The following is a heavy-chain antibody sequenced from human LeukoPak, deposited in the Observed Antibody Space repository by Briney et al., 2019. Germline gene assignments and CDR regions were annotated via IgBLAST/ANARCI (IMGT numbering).Heavy chain of an antibody. J-gene: IGHJ4*02. CDR3: TSSGSSTYYFAY. CDR2: IRSNGDSYAT. Sequence: PGGSLKVSCAVSGFTFSGSTMHWVRQASGKGLEWVGRIRSNGDSYATAYAASVKGRFTISRDDSNNTAYLQMNSLKTEDTAVYYCTSSGSSTYYFAYWGQGTLVTVSP. D-gene: IGHD1-26*01. V-gene: IGHV3-73*01. CDR1: GFTFSGST.